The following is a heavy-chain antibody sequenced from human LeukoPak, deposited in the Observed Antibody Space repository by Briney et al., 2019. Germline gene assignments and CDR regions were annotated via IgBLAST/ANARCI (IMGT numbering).Heavy chain of an antibody. D-gene: IGHD4-17*01. CDR2: ISSSGSTI. CDR1: GFTFSDYY. CDR3: AKAMGYGDYLFDY. V-gene: IGHV3-11*01. Sequence: PGGSLRLSCAASGFTFSDYYMSWIRQAPGKGLEWVSYISSSGSTIYYADSVKGRFTISRDNAKNSLYLQMNSLRAEDTAVYYCAKAMGYGDYLFDYWGQGTLVTVSS. J-gene: IGHJ4*02.